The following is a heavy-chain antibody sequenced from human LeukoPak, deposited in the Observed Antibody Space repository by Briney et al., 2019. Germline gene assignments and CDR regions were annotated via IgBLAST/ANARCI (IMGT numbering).Heavy chain of an antibody. CDR1: GGSITTSSYY. CDR3: ARGSMGGSGSYYKDHYYGMDV. J-gene: IGHJ6*02. D-gene: IGHD3-10*01. V-gene: IGHV4-61*02. CDR2: VHASGGI. Sequence: PSETLSLTCTVSGGSITTSSYYWSWIRQPAGKGLEWIGRVHASGGIHYNPSLRSRVTMSIDTSKNEFSLKLSSVIAADTAVYFCARGSMGGSGSYYKDHYYGMDVWGQGTTVTVSS.